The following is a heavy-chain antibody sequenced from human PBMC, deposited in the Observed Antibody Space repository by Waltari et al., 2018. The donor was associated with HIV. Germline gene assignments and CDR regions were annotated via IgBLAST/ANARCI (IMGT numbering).Heavy chain of an antibody. Sequence: QVQLQESGPGLVKPSETLSLTCTVSGGSISSYSWSWIRQPPGKGLEWIGYIYYSGSTNYNPSLKSRVTISVDTSKNQFSLKLSSVTAADTAVYYCARGSSSGGDNWFDPWGQGTLVTVSS. D-gene: IGHD6-6*01. J-gene: IGHJ5*02. CDR2: IYYSGST. V-gene: IGHV4-59*01. CDR1: GGSISSYS. CDR3: ARGSSSGGDNWFDP.